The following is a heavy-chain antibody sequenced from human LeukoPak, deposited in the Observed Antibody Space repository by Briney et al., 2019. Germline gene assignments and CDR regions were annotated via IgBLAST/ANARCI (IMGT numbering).Heavy chain of an antibody. CDR3: ATDRGGGQSGYYGFDY. D-gene: IGHD3-3*01. CDR1: GLTSSSYS. Sequence: GRSLRLSCAASGLTSSSYSMNWVRQAPGKGLEWVSSISVSSTFIYYADSVKDRFTISRDNTKNSLFLQMNSLRAEDTAVYYCATDRGGGQSGYYGFDYWGQGTLVTVSS. V-gene: IGHV3-21*01. CDR2: ISVSSTFI. J-gene: IGHJ4*02.